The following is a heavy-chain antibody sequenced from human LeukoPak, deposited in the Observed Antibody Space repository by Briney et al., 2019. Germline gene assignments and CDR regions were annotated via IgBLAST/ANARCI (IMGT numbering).Heavy chain of an antibody. V-gene: IGHV4-34*01. CDR1: GGSFSGYY. CDR3: ASVSYYYYMDV. CDR2: INHSGST. Sequence: PSETLSLTCDVYGGSFSGYYWSWIRQPPGKGLEWIGEINHSGSTNYNPSLKSRVTISVDTSKNQFSLKLSSVIAADTAVYYCASVSYYYYMDVWGKGTTVTISS. J-gene: IGHJ6*03. D-gene: IGHD2-8*01.